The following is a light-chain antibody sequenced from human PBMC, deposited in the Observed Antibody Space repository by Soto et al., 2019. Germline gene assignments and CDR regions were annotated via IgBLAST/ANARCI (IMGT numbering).Light chain of an antibody. J-gene: IGLJ3*02. CDR2: DNS. V-gene: IGLV1-51*01. CDR3: ATWDTSLSTGWV. CDR1: NSNIGNNY. Sequence: QSVLTQPPSVSAAPGQKVTIACSGGNSNIGNNYVSWYRQFPGTAPKLLIYDNSKRPSGIPDRFSGSKPGTSATLGITGLQTGDEADYFCATWDTSLSTGWVFGGGTKLTVL.